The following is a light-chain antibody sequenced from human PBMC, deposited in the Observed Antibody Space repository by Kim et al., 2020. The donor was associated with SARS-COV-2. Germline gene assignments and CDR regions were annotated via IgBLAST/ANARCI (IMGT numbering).Light chain of an antibody. CDR3: QQRHAWPLT. CDR1: QSVTSN. CDR2: AAS. J-gene: IGKJ4*01. Sequence: LFPGEIAPLSCRASQSVTSNVAWYQQKGGQAPRLLIDAASSRATGIPARFSGTGSGTDFTLTISPLESEEFAVYYCQQRHAWPLTFGGGTKVDIK. V-gene: IGKV3-11*01.